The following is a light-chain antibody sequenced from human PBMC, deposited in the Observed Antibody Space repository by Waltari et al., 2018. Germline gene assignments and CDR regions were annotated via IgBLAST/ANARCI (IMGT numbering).Light chain of an antibody. V-gene: IGLV2-23*01. Sequence: QSALTQPASVSGSPGQAINISCTGTNSDVGAYNLVSWYQQYPGRAPRLIIYEARKRPSVVSNRVSASESGNTASLTISGLQADDEADYYCCSYGGSYTWVFGGGTKVTVL. CDR1: NSDVGAYNL. CDR2: EAR. J-gene: IGLJ3*02. CDR3: CSYGGSYTWV.